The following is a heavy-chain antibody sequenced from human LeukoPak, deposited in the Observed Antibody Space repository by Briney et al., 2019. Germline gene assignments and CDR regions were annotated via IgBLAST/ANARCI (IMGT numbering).Heavy chain of an antibody. D-gene: IGHD3-10*01. J-gene: IGHJ4*02. Sequence: PGGSLTLSCAASGFTFSSYAMSWVRQAPGKGLEWVSAISGGGDSTHYADSVKGRFTISRDNSKNTLYLQMNSLRAEDTAVYYCAKSALYGYYGSGSYYEELDYWGQGTLVTVSS. V-gene: IGHV3-23*01. CDR1: GFTFSSYA. CDR3: AKSALYGYYGSGSYYEELDY. CDR2: ISGGGDST.